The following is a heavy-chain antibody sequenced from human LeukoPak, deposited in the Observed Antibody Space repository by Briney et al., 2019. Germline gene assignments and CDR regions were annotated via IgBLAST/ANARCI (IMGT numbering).Heavy chain of an antibody. V-gene: IGHV4-61*01. J-gene: IGHJ3*02. CDR3: ARVEWFGELSPFDI. Sequence: SETLSRTCTVSGGSVSSGTYYCSWIRQPPGEGLEWIGYIYYSGSTNYNPSLKSRVTISVDTSKNQFSLKLSSVTAADTAVYYCARVEWFGELSPFDIWGQGTMVTVSS. CDR2: IYYSGST. CDR1: GGSVSSGTYY. D-gene: IGHD3-10*01.